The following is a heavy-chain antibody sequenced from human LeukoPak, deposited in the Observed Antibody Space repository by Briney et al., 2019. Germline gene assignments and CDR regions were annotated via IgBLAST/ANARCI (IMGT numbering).Heavy chain of an antibody. D-gene: IGHD1-14*01. Sequence: PGGSLRLSCAASGFTVSSNYMSWVRQAPGKGLEWVSVIYSGGSTYYADSVKGRFTISRDNSKNTLYLRINSLRAEDTAVYYCVKDNPLDYWGQGTLVIVSS. J-gene: IGHJ4*02. CDR3: VKDNPLDY. CDR2: IYSGGST. V-gene: IGHV3-66*01. CDR1: GFTVSSNY.